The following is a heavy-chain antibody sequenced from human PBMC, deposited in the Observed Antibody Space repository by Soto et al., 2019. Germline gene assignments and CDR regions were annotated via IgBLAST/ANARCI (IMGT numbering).Heavy chain of an antibody. CDR3: ARLYYYDSSGYYPTLPFDP. V-gene: IGHV4-39*01. CDR1: GGTLSSGGYS. CDR2: IYYSGTT. Sequence: SETLSVTCAVSGGTLSSGGYSWSWIRQPPGKGLEWIGTIYYSGTTYYNPSLKSRVTISVDTSKNQFSLKLSSVTAADTAVYYCARLYYYDSSGYYPTLPFDPWGQGTLVTVSS. D-gene: IGHD3-22*01. J-gene: IGHJ5*02.